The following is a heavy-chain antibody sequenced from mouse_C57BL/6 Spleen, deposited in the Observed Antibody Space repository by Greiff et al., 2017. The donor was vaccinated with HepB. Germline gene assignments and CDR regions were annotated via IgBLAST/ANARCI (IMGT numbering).Heavy chain of an antibody. CDR2: ISSGGSYT. V-gene: IGHV5-6*01. D-gene: IGHD1-1*01. J-gene: IGHJ2*01. Sequence: EVQVVESGGDLVKPGGSLKLSCAASGFTFSSYGMSWVRQTPDNRLEWVAAISSGGSYTYYPDSVKGRFTISRDNAKNTLYLQMSSLKSEDTAMYYCAREVVLDYWGQGTTLTVSS. CDR3: AREVVLDY. CDR1: GFTFSSYG.